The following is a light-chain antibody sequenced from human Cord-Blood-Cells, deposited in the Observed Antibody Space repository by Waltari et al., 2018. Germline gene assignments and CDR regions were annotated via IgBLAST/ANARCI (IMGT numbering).Light chain of an antibody. J-gene: IGLJ3*02. CDR1: RSDVGGYNY. CDR2: EVS. CDR3: SSYAGSNNLV. Sequence: QSALTQPPSASGSPGQSVTISCTGTRSDVGGYNYVSWYQQHPGQAPKLIIYEVSKRPAGVPDRFSGSKSGNTASLTVSGLQAEDEADYYCSSYAGSNNLVFGGGTKLTVL. V-gene: IGLV2-8*01.